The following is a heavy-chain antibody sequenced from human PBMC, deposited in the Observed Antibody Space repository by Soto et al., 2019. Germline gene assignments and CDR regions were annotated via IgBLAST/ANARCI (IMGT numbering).Heavy chain of an antibody. CDR2: IYPGNSDT. CDR3: ARTASTSSSFDY. Sequence: PGESLKISCKGSGYSFTSFWIVWVRQMPGKGLEWMGIIYPGNSDTRYSPSFQGQVTMSADKSTSAAYLQWSSLKASDTAMYYCARTASTSSSFDYWGQGTLVTVS. V-gene: IGHV5-51*01. D-gene: IGHD6-6*01. J-gene: IGHJ4*02. CDR1: GYSFTSFW.